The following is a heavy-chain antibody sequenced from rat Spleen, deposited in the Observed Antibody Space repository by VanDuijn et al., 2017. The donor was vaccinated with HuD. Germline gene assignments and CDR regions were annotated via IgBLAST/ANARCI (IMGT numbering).Heavy chain of an antibody. V-gene: IGHV5-25*01. CDR2: ISTGGGYT. CDR1: GFSFTDYN. Sequence: EVQLVESGGGLVQPGRSLKLSCVASGFSFTDYNMAWVRQAPTKDLQWVTSISTGGGYTYYRDSVKGRFTISRDNAKNTLYLQMDSLRSEDTATYYCDTRGSITTFGYWGQGVMVTVSS. J-gene: IGHJ2*01. D-gene: IGHD1-4*01. CDR3: DTRGSITTFGY.